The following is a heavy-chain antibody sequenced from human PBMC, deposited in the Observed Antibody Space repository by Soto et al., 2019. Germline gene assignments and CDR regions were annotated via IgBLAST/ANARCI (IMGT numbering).Heavy chain of an antibody. D-gene: IGHD6-19*01. V-gene: IGHV4-61*01. CDR3: ARDLGKYSSGWYPGPRGYFDY. J-gene: IGHJ4*02. Sequence: SETLSLTXTVSGGSVSSGSYYWSWIRQPPGKGLEWIGYIYYSGSTNYNPSLKSRVTISVDTSKNQFSLKLSSVTAADTAVYYCARDLGKYSSGWYPGPRGYFDYWGQGTLVTVSS. CDR2: IYYSGST. CDR1: GGSVSSGSYY.